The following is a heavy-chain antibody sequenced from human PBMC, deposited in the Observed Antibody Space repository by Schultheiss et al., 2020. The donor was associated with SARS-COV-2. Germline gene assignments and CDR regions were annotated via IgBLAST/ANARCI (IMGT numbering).Heavy chain of an antibody. CDR1: GYTFTSYD. D-gene: IGHD6-19*01. Sequence: ASVKVSCKASGYTFTSYDINWVRQATGQGLAWMGWMNPNSGNTGYAQKFQGRVTMTRNTSISTAYMELSSLRSEDTAVYYCARGSKQVAGIDYWGQGTLVTVSS. CDR3: ARGSKQVAGIDY. J-gene: IGHJ4*02. CDR2: MNPNSGNT. V-gene: IGHV1-8*01.